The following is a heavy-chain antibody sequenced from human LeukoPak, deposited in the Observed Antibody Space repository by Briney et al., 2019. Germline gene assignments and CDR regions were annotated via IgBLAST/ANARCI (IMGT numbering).Heavy chain of an antibody. D-gene: IGHD6-6*01. V-gene: IGHV4-30-2*01. Sequence: SETLSLTCTVSGGSISSGGYYWSWIRQPPGKGLEWIGYIYHSGSTYYNPSLKSRVTISVDRSKNQFSLKLSSVTAADTAVYYCARGYSSSPGANWFDPWGQGTLVTVSS. CDR3: ARGYSSSPGANWFDP. J-gene: IGHJ5*02. CDR2: IYHSGST. CDR1: GGSISSGGYY.